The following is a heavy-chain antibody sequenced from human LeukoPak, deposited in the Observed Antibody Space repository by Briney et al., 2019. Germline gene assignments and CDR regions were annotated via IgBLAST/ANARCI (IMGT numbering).Heavy chain of an antibody. CDR2: INPNSGDT. Sequence: ASVKVSCKAPGYTFTGYYMHWVRQAPGQGLEWMGWINPNSGDTHYAQKFQGRVTMTRDTSISTAYMELSRLRSDDTAVYYCARGSTVGATESLGFDYWGQGTPVTVSS. CDR3: ARGSTVGATESLGFDY. J-gene: IGHJ4*02. CDR1: GYTFTGYY. V-gene: IGHV1-2*02. D-gene: IGHD1-26*01.